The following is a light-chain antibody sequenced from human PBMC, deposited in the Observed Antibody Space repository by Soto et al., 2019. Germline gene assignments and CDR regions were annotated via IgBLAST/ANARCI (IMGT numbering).Light chain of an antibody. CDR2: GAS. CDR1: QTVSTF. Sequence: EIVMTQSPANLSVSPGERASLSCRASQTVSTFLAWYQQKPGQAPRLLIYGASTRATGIPARFSGSGSGTEFTLTINSLQSEDFAVYYCQQYNNFWTFGQGTKVEI. J-gene: IGKJ1*01. V-gene: IGKV3-15*01. CDR3: QQYNNFWT.